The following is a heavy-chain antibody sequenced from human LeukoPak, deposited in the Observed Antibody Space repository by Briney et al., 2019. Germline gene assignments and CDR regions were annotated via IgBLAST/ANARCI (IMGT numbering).Heavy chain of an antibody. CDR3: ARRGGKRPPYYDFWSGYYQP. CDR1: GGSISSSSYY. V-gene: IGHV4-39*01. D-gene: IGHD3-3*01. Sequence: SETLSLTCTVSGGSISSSSYYWGWIRQPPGKGLEWIGSIYYSGSTYYNPSLKSRVTISVDTSKNQFSLKLSSVTAADPAVYYCARRGGKRPPYYDFWSGYYQPWGQGTLVTVSS. CDR2: IYYSGST. J-gene: IGHJ5*02.